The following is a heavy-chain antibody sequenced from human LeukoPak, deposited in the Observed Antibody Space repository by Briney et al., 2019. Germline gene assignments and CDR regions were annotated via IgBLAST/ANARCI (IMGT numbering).Heavy chain of an antibody. CDR1: GFSFSTYA. CDR3: ARELFGSGSYPDY. Sequence: GGSLRLSCAASGFSFSTYAMHWVRQAPGKGLEWEALIWHDASHTFYTDSVKGRFTISRDNSKNTVYLQMNSLGGENTAVYYCARELFGSGSYPDYWGQGTPVTVSS. D-gene: IGHD3-10*01. V-gene: IGHV3-33*01. CDR2: IWHDASHT. J-gene: IGHJ4*02.